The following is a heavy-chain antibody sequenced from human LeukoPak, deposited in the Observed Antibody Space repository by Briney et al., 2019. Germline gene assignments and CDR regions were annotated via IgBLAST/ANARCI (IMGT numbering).Heavy chain of an antibody. CDR2: ISGRGGST. V-gene: IGHV3-23*01. Sequence: GGSLRLSCAASGFTFSSYAMSWVRQAPGKGLEWVSAISGRGGSTYYADSVKGRFTISRDNSKNTLYLQMNSLRAEDTAVYYCAKDPYYDFWSGYRVDNWFDPWGQGTLVTVSS. J-gene: IGHJ5*02. CDR1: GFTFSSYA. D-gene: IGHD3-3*01. CDR3: AKDPYYDFWSGYRVDNWFDP.